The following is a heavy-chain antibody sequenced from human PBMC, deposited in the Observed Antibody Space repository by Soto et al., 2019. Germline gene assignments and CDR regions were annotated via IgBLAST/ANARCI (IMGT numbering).Heavy chain of an antibody. CDR1: GYTFTSYD. D-gene: IGHD4-17*01. CDR2: MNPNSGNT. Sequence: ASVKVSCKASGYTFTSYDINWVRQATGQGLEWMGWMNPNSGNTGYAQKFQGRVTMTRNTSISTAYMELSSLRSEDTAVYYCARGARSTVYYYGMDVWGKGTTVTVSS. J-gene: IGHJ6*04. CDR3: ARGARSTVYYYGMDV. V-gene: IGHV1-8*01.